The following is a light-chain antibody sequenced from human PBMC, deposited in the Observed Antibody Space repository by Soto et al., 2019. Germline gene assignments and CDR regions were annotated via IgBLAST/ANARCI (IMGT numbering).Light chain of an antibody. J-gene: IGKJ1*01. CDR2: GAF. V-gene: IGKV3-15*01. CDR3: QQYKDWPWT. CDR1: ESVSSY. Sequence: EIVMTQSPATLPVSPVERATLSCRASESVSSYLAWYQQKPGQAPRLLIYGAFTRATGLPARFSVSGSGTEFTLTISSLQSEDFAVYYCQQYKDWPWTFGQGTKVEIK.